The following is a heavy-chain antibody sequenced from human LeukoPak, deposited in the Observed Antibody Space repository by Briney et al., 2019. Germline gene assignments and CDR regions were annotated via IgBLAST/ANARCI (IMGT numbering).Heavy chain of an antibody. D-gene: IGHD2-15*01. CDR1: GGTFSSYT. Sequence: ASVKVSCKASGGTFSSYTISWVRQAPGQGLEWMGRIIPILGIANYAQKFQGRVTITADKSTSTAYMELSSLRSEDTAVYYCARGQGVVVKDWFDPWGQGTLVTVSS. J-gene: IGHJ5*02. CDR2: IIPILGIA. CDR3: ARGQGVVVKDWFDP. V-gene: IGHV1-69*02.